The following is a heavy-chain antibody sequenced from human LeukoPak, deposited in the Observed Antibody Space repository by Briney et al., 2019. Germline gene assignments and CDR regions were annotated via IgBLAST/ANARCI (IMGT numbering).Heavy chain of an antibody. CDR3: VRPAVAGTKDY. Sequence: SETLSLTCTVSGGSISSSSYYWGWIRQPPGKGLEWIGSLYYSGSTYYNPSLKSRLTISGDTSKNQLSLNLSSVTATDTAVYYCVRPAVAGTKDYWGQGTLVTVSS. D-gene: IGHD6-19*01. CDR1: GGSISSSSYY. V-gene: IGHV4-39*01. J-gene: IGHJ4*02. CDR2: LYYSGST.